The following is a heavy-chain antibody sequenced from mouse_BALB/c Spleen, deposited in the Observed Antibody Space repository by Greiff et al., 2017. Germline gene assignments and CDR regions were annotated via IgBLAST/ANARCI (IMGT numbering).Heavy chain of an antibody. CDR1: GYSITSDYA. V-gene: IGHV3-2*02. CDR2: ISYSGST. J-gene: IGHJ3*01. D-gene: IGHD2-4*01. CDR3: ARRTMITTGFAY. Sequence: EVKLVESGPGLVKPSQSLSLTCTVTGYSITSDYAWNWIRQFPGNKLEWMVYISYSGSTSYNPSLKSRISITRDTSKNQFFLQLNSVTTEDTATYYCARRTMITTGFAYWGQGTLVTVSA.